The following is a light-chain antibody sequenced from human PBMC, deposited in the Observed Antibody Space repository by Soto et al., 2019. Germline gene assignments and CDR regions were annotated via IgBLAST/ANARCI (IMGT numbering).Light chain of an antibody. V-gene: IGKV3D-20*02. Sequence: EIVLAQYPGTLSLSPGERDTLSCRASQSVSSSYLAWYQQKPGQAPRLLIYGASSRATGIPDRFSGSGSGTEFTLTISSLEPEDFAVYYCQQRHMWPITFGQGTRLEIK. CDR3: QQRHMWPIT. CDR2: GAS. J-gene: IGKJ5*01. CDR1: QSVSSSY.